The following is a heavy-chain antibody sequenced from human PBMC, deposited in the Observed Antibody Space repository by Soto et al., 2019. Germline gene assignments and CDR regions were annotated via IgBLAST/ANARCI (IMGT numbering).Heavy chain of an antibody. CDR1: GYTFTSYG. D-gene: IGHD1-26*01. V-gene: IGHV1-18*01. J-gene: IGHJ3*02. CDR2: ISAYNGNT. Sequence: QVQLVQSGAEVKKPGASVKVSCKASGYTFTSYGISWVRQAPGQGLEWMGWISAYNGNTNYAQKLQGRVTMTTDTSTSTAYMELRSMRSDDTAVYYCARIRVGWWEPPDAFDIWGQGTMVTVSS. CDR3: ARIRVGWWEPPDAFDI.